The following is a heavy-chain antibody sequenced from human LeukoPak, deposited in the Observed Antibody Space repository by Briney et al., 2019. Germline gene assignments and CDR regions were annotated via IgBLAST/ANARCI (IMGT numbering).Heavy chain of an antibody. CDR1: GFTFSGNW. J-gene: IGHJ2*01. V-gene: IGHV3-74*01. CDR2: INGDGRAT. CDR3: ARDQTYGDYWYFDL. D-gene: IGHD4-17*01. Sequence: GGSLRLSCEASGFTFSGNWMHWVRQAPGKGLVWVSRINGDGRATYYADSLKGRFTISRDNAKNTVYLQMNSLGAEDTAVYYCARDQTYGDYWYFDLWGRGTLVTVSS.